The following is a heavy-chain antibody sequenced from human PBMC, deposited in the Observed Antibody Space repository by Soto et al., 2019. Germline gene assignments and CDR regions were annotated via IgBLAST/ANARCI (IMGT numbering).Heavy chain of an antibody. D-gene: IGHD6-13*01. Sequence: SETLSLTCTVSGDSISSTTYYWGWIRQPPGKGLEWIGSIYYSGSTNYNPSLKSRVTISVDTSKNQFSLKLSSVTAADTAVYYCARGIAAAASWFDPWGQGTLVTVSS. V-gene: IGHV4-39*07. CDR1: GDSISSTTYY. J-gene: IGHJ5*02. CDR3: ARGIAAAASWFDP. CDR2: IYYSGST.